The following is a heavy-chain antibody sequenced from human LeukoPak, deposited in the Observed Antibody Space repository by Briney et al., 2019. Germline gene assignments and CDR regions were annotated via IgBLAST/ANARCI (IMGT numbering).Heavy chain of an antibody. D-gene: IGHD6-19*01. Sequence: PGGSLRLSCAASGFTFSDEYMSWIRQAPGKGLEWVSYISNSGTYTNYTDSVRGRFTISRDNAKHSFYLLMNSLRAEDTAVYYCARSRGAGPGAYFDYWGQGTLVTVSS. CDR1: GFTFSDEY. J-gene: IGHJ4*02. CDR3: ARSRGAGPGAYFDY. V-gene: IGHV3-11*03. CDR2: ISNSGTYT.